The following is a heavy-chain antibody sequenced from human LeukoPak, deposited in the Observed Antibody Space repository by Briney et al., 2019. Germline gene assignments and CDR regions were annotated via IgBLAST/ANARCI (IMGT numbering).Heavy chain of an antibody. Sequence: GGSLRLSCAASGFTFSSYGMHWVRQAPGTGLEWVAFIRSDGSNKNYADSVKGRFTISRDNSKNTLYLQMNSLRAEDTAVYYCAKPIAAAEFDYWGQGTLVTVSS. D-gene: IGHD6-13*01. J-gene: IGHJ4*02. V-gene: IGHV3-30*02. CDR2: IRSDGSNK. CDR1: GFTFSSYG. CDR3: AKPIAAAEFDY.